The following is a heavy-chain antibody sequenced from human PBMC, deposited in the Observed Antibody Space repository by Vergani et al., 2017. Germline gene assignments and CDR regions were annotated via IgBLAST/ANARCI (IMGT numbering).Heavy chain of an antibody. CDR2: IYYSGST. D-gene: IGHD2-15*01. J-gene: IGHJ6*02. V-gene: IGHV4-39*02. CDR3: AREVVVAPPYYYYGMDV. Sequence: QLQLQESGPGLVKPSETLSLTCTVSGGSISSSSYYWGWIRQPPGKGLEWIGSIYYSGSTYYNPSLKSRVTISVDTSKNQFSRKLSAVTAADTAVYYCAREVVVAPPYYYYGMDVWGQGTTVTVSS. CDR1: GGSISSSSYY.